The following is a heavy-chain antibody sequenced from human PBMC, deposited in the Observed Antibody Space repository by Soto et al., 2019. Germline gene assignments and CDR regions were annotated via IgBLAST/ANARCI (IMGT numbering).Heavy chain of an antibody. D-gene: IGHD3-10*01. CDR2: ISAYNGNT. Sequence: QVQLVQSGAEVKKPGASGKVSCKASGYTFTSYGISWVRQAPGQGREWMGWISAYNGNTNYAQKLQGRVTMTTDTSTSTAYMELRSLRSDDTAVYYCARDLGQLWFGELYFPGDYWGQGTLVTVSS. CDR1: GYTFTSYG. J-gene: IGHJ4*02. CDR3: ARDLGQLWFGELYFPGDY. V-gene: IGHV1-18*01.